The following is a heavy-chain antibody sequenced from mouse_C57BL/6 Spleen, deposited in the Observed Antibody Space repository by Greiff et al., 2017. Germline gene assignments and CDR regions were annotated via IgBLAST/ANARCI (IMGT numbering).Heavy chain of an antibody. CDR1: GYTFTSYW. CDR3: ARSGYYSREDFDY. J-gene: IGHJ2*01. V-gene: IGHV1-53*01. Sequence: QVQLQQPGTELVKPGASVKLSCKASGYTFTSYWMHWVKQRPGQGLEWIGNINPSNGGTNYNEKFKSKANLTVDKSSSTAYMQLSSLTSEDSAVYYCARSGYYSREDFDYWGKGTTRTVSS. D-gene: IGHD1-1*01. CDR2: INPSNGGT.